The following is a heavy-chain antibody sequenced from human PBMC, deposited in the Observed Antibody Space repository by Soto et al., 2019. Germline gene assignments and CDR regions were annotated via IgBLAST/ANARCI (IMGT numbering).Heavy chain of an antibody. CDR3: ERLETVGVAPLDY. CDR1: GFTFSSYS. Sequence: GGSLRLSCAASGFTFSSYSTNWVRQAPGKGLEWVSSISSRSEHIIYADSVKGRFTISRDNAKNSLYLQMNSLRAEDTAVYYCERLETVGVAPLDYWGQGTLVTVSS. J-gene: IGHJ4*02. CDR2: ISSRSEHI. D-gene: IGHD1-26*01. V-gene: IGHV3-21*01.